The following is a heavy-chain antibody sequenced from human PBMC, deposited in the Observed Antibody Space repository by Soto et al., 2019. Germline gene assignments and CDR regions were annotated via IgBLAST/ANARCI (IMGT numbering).Heavy chain of an antibody. D-gene: IGHD2-2*01. J-gene: IGHJ6*02. CDR1: GYTFTSYG. CDR3: ARDTVTSLTPYQGFYYYGMDV. CDR2: ISTFHGNT. V-gene: IGHV1-18*04. Sequence: QVQLVQSGAEVKKPGASVKVSCKASGYTFTSYGISWVRQAPGQGLEWMGWISTFHGNTNYAQKFQGSVTMTTDTSTSTAYMELRSLTSDDTAIYYCARDTVTSLTPYQGFYYYGMDVWGQGTTVTVSS.